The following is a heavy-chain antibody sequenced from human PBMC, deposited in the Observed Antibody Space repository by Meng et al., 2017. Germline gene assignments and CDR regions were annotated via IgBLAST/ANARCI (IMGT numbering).Heavy chain of an antibody. J-gene: IGHJ4*02. D-gene: IGHD3-22*01. CDR3: ARDLIPAYYYDSSGYGY. CDR1: GGSISSSNW. CDR2: IYHSGST. V-gene: IGHV4-4*02. Sequence: WGAGLLKPSGTLSLTCAVSGGSISSSNWWSWVRQPPGKGLEWIGEIYHSGSTNYNPSLKSRVTMSVDKSKNQFSLKLSSVTAADTAVYYCARDLIPAYYYDSSGYGYWGQGTLVTVSS.